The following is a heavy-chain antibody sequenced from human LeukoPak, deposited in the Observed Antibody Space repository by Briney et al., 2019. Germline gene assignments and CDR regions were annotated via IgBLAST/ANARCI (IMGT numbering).Heavy chain of an antibody. V-gene: IGHV4-38-2*01. CDR1: GYSISSGYY. CDR2: IYHSGTT. CDR3: ARLGYCSSTSCRRVCITGGYFFVY. D-gene: IGHD2-2*03. Sequence: SETLSLTCAVSGYSISSGYYWGWIRQPPGKGLEWIGSIYHSGTTYYNPSLKSRAPISVATSTNQFSLKLCSVTAADTAVYYCARLGYCSSTSCRRVCITGGYFFVYWGQGTLVTVSS. J-gene: IGHJ4*02.